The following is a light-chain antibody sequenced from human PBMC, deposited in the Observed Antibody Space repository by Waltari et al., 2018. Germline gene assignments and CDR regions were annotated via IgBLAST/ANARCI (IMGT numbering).Light chain of an antibody. J-gene: IGKJ3*01. CDR2: AAS. V-gene: IGKV1-9*01. Sequence: IQLTQSPSSLSASVGDRVTITCRASQDINSHLAWYQKIPGKAPDLLIYAASILQRGVPSRFSGSGSGTEFTLTITSLQPEDFATYYCQQVYSYPLTFGPGTKVDVK. CDR1: QDINSH. CDR3: QQVYSYPLT.